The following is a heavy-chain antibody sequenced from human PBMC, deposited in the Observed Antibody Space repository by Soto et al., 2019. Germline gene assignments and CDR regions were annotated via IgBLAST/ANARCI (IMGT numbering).Heavy chain of an antibody. D-gene: IGHD2-15*01. CDR3: ARQHCSGGSCYYFDY. J-gene: IGHJ4*02. V-gene: IGHV5-51*01. Sequence: EVQLVQSGAEVKKPGESLKISCKGSGYSFTSYWIGWVRQMPGKGLEWMGIIYPGDSDTRYSPSFQGQVTISADKSISTAYLQWSSLKASDTPMYYCARQHCSGGSCYYFDYWGQGTLVTVSS. CDR2: IYPGDSDT. CDR1: GYSFTSYW.